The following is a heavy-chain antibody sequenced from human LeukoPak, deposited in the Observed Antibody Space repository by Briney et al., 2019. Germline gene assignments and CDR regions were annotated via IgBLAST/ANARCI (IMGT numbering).Heavy chain of an antibody. J-gene: IGHJ5*02. CDR3: ARGPIVRLPSSFDP. Sequence: ASVKVSFKSSGYTFTSYDINWVRQATGQGLEWRGWMNANRGNTGSAQRFQCRITMTRDTTISKDYMELSSLRSEDTVVYYCARGPIVRLPSSFDPWGQGTLVTVSS. CDR1: GYTFTSYD. V-gene: IGHV1-8*01. D-gene: IGHD3-16*02. CDR2: MNANRGNT.